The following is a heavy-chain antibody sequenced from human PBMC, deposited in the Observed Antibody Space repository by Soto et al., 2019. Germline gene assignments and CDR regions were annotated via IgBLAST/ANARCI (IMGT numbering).Heavy chain of an antibody. Sequence: SLKVSCKASGGTFSSYPISWVRQAPGQGLEWMGRIIPILGIANYAQKFQGRVTITADKSTSTAYMELSSLRSEDTAVYYCARGARSGYNWFDPWGQGTLVTVSS. CDR1: GGTFSSYP. D-gene: IGHD3-3*01. CDR3: ARGARSGYNWFDP. V-gene: IGHV1-69*04. J-gene: IGHJ5*02. CDR2: IIPILGIA.